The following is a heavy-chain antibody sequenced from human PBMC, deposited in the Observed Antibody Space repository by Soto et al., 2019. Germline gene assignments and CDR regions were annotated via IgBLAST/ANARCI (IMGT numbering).Heavy chain of an antibody. CDR2: TYYRSKWYN. J-gene: IGHJ5*02. CDR3: ASTPTDSSSSEWFDP. D-gene: IGHD6-6*01. CDR1: GDSVSSNSAA. V-gene: IGHV6-1*01. Sequence: KQSQTLSLTCAISGDSVSSNSAAWNWIRQSPSRGLEWLGRTYYRSKWYNDYAVSVKSRITINPDTSKNQFSLQLNSVTPEDTAVYYCASTPTDSSSSEWFDPWGQGTLVTVSS.